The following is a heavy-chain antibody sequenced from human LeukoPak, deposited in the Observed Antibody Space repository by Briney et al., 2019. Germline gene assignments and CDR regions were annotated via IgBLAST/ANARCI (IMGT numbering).Heavy chain of an antibody. CDR2: INPNSGGT. CDR1: GYTFTGYY. CDR3: ARGPGDSSSWYYYYYMDV. Sequence: ASVKASCKASGYTFTGYYMHWVRQAPGQGLEWMGWINPNSGGTNYAQKFQGRVTMTRDTSISTAYMELSRLRSDDTAVYYCARGPGDSSSWYYYYYMDVWGKGTTVTVSS. D-gene: IGHD6-13*01. V-gene: IGHV1-2*02. J-gene: IGHJ6*03.